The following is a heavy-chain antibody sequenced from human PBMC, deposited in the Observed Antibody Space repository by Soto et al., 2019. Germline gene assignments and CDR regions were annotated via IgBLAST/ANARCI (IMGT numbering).Heavy chain of an antibody. CDR1: GGSISSGDYY. CDR3: ARDRGGDYVDY. Sequence: PSETLSLTCTVSGGSISSGDYYWSWIRQPPGKGLEWIGYIYYSGSTYYNPSLKSRVTISVDTSKNQFSLKLSSVTAADTAVYYCARDRGGDYVDYWGQGTLVTVSS. V-gene: IGHV4-30-4*01. J-gene: IGHJ4*02. CDR2: IYYSGST. D-gene: IGHD3-10*01.